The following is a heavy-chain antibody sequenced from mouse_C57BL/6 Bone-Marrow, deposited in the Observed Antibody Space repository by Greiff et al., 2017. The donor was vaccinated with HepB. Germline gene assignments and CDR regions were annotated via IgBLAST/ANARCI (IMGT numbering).Heavy chain of an antibody. CDR3: ARGDSYYAIDY. CDR2: ISYDGSN. CDR1: GYSITSGYY. V-gene: IGHV3-6*01. J-gene: IGHJ4*01. Sequence: EVQLQESGPGLVKPSQSLSLTCSVTGYSITSGYYWNWIRQFPGNKLEWMGYISYDGSNNYNPSLKNRISITRDTSKNQFFLKLNSVTTEETDTYDCARGDSYYAIDYWGQGTSVTVSS.